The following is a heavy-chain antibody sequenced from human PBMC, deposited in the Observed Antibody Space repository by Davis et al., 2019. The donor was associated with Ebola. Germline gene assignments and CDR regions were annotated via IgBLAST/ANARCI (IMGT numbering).Heavy chain of an antibody. CDR3: ARLRGYSYDVREPFDY. V-gene: IGHV1-18*04. D-gene: IGHD5-18*01. CDR1: GYTFTSYG. Sequence: ASVKVSCKASGYTFTSYGITWVRQAPGQGLEWMGWINPHNGNTNYAQNVQGRVTMTTDTSTSTAYMELRSLRSDDTAVYYCARLRGYSYDVREPFDYWGQGTLVTVSS. J-gene: IGHJ4*02. CDR2: INPHNGNT.